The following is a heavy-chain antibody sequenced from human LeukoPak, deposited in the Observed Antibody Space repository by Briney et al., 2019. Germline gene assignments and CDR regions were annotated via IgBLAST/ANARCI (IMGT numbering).Heavy chain of an antibody. J-gene: IGHJ6*04. V-gene: IGHV3-7*01. D-gene: IGHD3-10*02. CDR1: GFSFTTYW. CDR3: AELGITMIGGV. CDR2: IKQDGTEK. Sequence: GESLRLSCAASGFSFTTYWMSWVRQAPGKGLEWVANIKQDGTEKYYVDSVKGRFTISRDNAKNSLYLQMNSLRAEDTAVYYCAELGITMIGGVWGKGTTVTISS.